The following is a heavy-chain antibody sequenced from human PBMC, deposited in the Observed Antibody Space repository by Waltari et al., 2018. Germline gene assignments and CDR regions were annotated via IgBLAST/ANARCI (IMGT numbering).Heavy chain of an antibody. CDR3: ARDLLVATDYYFDY. V-gene: IGHV6-1*01. Sequence: QVQLPQSGPGLVKPSQTLALTCAISGYSVPSNRSAWTGDRPAPSRGLEWRGRTYYRSKWYNDYSVSVKSRITINPDTSKNQFSLQLNSVTPEDTAVYYCARDLLVATDYYFDYWGQGTLVTVSS. CDR1: GYSVPSNRSA. D-gene: IGHD5-12*01. J-gene: IGHJ4*02. CDR2: TYYRSKWYN.